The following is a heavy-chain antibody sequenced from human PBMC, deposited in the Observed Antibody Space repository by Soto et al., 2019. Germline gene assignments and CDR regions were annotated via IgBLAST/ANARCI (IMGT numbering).Heavy chain of an antibody. V-gene: IGHV3-30-3*01. D-gene: IGHD4-17*01. CDR2: ISYDGSNK. Sequence: QVQLVESGGGVVQPGRSLRLSCAASGFTFSSYAMHRVRQAPGKGLEWGTVISYDGSNKYYADSVKGRFTISRDNSKNPLYLQINSLRAEDTAVYYCARAPTTVTTAYYFDYWGQGTLVTVSS. J-gene: IGHJ4*02. CDR3: ARAPTTVTTAYYFDY. CDR1: GFTFSSYA.